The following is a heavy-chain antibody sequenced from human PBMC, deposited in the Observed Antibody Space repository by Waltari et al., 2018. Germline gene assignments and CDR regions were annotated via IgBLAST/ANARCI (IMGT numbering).Heavy chain of an antibody. Sequence: QVQLQESGPGLVKPSETLSLTCPVSGGSISSYYWSWIRQPPGKGLEWIGYIYYSGSTNYNPSLKSRVTISVDTSKNQFSLKLSSVTAADTAVYYCARGDFWSGYYNYYYGMDVWGQGTTVTVSS. CDR3: ARGDFWSGYYNYYYGMDV. CDR2: IYYSGST. V-gene: IGHV4-59*01. CDR1: GGSISSYY. D-gene: IGHD3-3*01. J-gene: IGHJ6*02.